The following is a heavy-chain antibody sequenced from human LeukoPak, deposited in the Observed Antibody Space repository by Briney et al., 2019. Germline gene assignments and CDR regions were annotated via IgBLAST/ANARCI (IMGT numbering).Heavy chain of an antibody. Sequence: GGSLRLSCAASGFTLSSYAMTWVRQAPGKGLEWVSDIGDSGATTYYADSVKGRFTISRDNSKNALYLQMSSLRAEDTAVYFCASFHYYGSGAYYLSYWGQGTLVTVSS. CDR3: ASFHYYGSGAYYLSY. CDR2: IGDSGATT. J-gene: IGHJ4*02. D-gene: IGHD3-10*01. CDR1: GFTLSSYA. V-gene: IGHV3-23*01.